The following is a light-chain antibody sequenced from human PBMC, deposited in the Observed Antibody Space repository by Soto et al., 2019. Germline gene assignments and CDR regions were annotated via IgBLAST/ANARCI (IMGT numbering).Light chain of an antibody. J-gene: IGLJ2*01. CDR1: SSDVGTYNL. V-gene: IGLV2-23*02. Sequence: QSALTQPASVSGSPGQSITISCTGTSSDVGTYNLISWYQQHPGKAPKLMIYEVTKRPSGVSNRFSGSKSGNTASLTISGLQAEDEADYYCCSYARSVTLLFGGGTKVTVL. CDR2: EVT. CDR3: CSYARSVTLL.